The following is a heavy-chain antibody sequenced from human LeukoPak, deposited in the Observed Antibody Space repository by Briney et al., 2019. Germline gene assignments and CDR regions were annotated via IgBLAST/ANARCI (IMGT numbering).Heavy chain of an antibody. J-gene: IGHJ4*02. D-gene: IGHD3-22*01. CDR2: INHSGST. CDR1: GGSFSGYY. V-gene: IGHV4-34*01. CDR3: ARGPTRPRYYDSSGYNY. Sequence: PSETLSLTCAVYGGSFSGYYWSWIRQPPGKGLEWIGEINHSGSTNYNPSLKSRVTISVDTSKNQFSLKLSSVTAADTAVYYCARGPTRPRYYDSSGYNYWGQGTLVTVSS.